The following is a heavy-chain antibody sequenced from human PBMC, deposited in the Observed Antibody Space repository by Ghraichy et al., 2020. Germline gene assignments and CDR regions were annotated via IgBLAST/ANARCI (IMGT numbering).Heavy chain of an antibody. J-gene: IGHJ3*02. V-gene: IGHV3-21*01. CDR3: ARDSSSGWRLRFAFDI. Sequence: GGSLRLSCAASGFTFSSYSMNWVRQAPGKGLEWVSSISSSSSYIYYADSVKGRFTISRDNAKNSLYLQMNSLRAEDTAVYYCARDSSSGWRLRFAFDIWGQGTMVTVSS. CDR2: ISSSSSYI. D-gene: IGHD6-19*01. CDR1: GFTFSSYS.